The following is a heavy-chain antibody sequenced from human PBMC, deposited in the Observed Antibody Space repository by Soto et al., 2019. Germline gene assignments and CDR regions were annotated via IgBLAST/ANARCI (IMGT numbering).Heavy chain of an antibody. J-gene: IGHJ6*03. CDR1: GFTFSSYA. CDR3: AGSQDIVLMVMYYYYMDV. CDR2: ISGSGGST. D-gene: IGHD2-8*01. Sequence: EVQLLESGGGLVQPGGSLRLSCAASGFTFSSYAMSWVRQAPGKGLEWVSAISGSGGSTYYADSVKGRFTIPRDNSNNTLYLQMNRLRAEDTAVYYCAGSQDIVLMVMYYYYMDVWGKGTTVTVSS. V-gene: IGHV3-23*01.